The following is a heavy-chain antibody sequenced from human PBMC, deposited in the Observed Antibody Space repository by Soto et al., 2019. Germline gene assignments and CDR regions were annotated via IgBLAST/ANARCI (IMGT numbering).Heavy chain of an antibody. CDR3: ARDPPRGSYHSDNWFDP. Sequence: SVKVSCKASGGTFSSYAISWVRQSPGQGLEWMGGIIPIFGTANYAQKFQGRVTITADESTSTAYMELSSLRSEDTAVYYCARDPPRGSYHSDNWFDPWGQGTLVTVSS. D-gene: IGHD1-26*01. CDR2: IIPIFGTA. J-gene: IGHJ5*02. V-gene: IGHV1-69*13. CDR1: GGTFSSYA.